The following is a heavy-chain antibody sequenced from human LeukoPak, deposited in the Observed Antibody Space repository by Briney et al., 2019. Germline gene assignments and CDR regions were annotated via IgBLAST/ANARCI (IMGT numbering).Heavy chain of an antibody. Sequence: GASVKVSCKASGYTFTSYDMHWVRQAPGQGLEWMGWINPNSGGTNYAQKFQGRVTMTRDTSISTAYMELSRLRSDDTAVYYCARDWEIVGATQLQINYFDYWGQGTLVTVSS. CDR2: INPNSGGT. CDR1: GYTFTSYD. D-gene: IGHD1-26*01. V-gene: IGHV1-2*02. CDR3: ARDWEIVGATQLQINYFDY. J-gene: IGHJ4*02.